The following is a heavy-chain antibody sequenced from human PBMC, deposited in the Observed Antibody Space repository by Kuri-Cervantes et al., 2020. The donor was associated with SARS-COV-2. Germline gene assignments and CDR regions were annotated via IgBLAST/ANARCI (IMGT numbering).Heavy chain of an antibody. CDR1: GGSITSYY. Sequence: SETLSLTCTVSGGSITSYYWSWIRQPPGKGLEWIGYINYSGSTKYNPSLKSRVSISIDTSRNQYSLMLTSVTAADTAVYYCARDRFNWNDMIDYWGQGTLVTVSS. J-gene: IGHJ4*02. D-gene: IGHD1-20*01. CDR3: ARDRFNWNDMIDY. V-gene: IGHV4-59*12. CDR2: INYSGST.